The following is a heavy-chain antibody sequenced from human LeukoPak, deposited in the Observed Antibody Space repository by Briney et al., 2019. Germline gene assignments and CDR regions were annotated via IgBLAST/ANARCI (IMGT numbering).Heavy chain of an antibody. CDR2: INSSSSYI. J-gene: IGHJ4*02. D-gene: IGHD3-22*01. CDR3: ARARYYYDSSGFYYGY. CDR1: GFTFSSYS. Sequence: PGGSLRLSCAASGFTFSSYSVNWVRQAPGKGLEWLSSINSSSSYIYYADSVKGRFTISGDNAKNSLYLQMNSLRAEDTAVYYCARARYYYDSSGFYYGYWGQGTLVTVSS. V-gene: IGHV3-21*01.